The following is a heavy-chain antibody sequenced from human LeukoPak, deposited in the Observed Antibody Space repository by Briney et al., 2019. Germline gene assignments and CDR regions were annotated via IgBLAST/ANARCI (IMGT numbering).Heavy chain of an antibody. J-gene: IGHJ4*02. V-gene: IGHV3-23*01. Sequence: GGSLRLSCAASGFTFSSYALTWVRQVPGKGLEWVSAITSSGLSGSGNTTYYADSVKGRFTISRDNSKNTLFLQMTSLRAEDTALYYCAKWSTYSGFDYWGQGTLVTVSS. CDR1: GFTFSSYA. D-gene: IGHD5-12*01. CDR3: AKWSTYSGFDY. CDR2: ITSSGLSGSGNTT.